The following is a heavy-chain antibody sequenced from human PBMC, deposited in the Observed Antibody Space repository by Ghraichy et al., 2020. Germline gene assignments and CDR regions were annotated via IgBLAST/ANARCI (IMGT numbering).Heavy chain of an antibody. V-gene: IGHV3-48*02. J-gene: IGHJ6*02. Sequence: LSLTCEASGFTLSSYSIHWVRQAPGKGPEWISIISSSSRFTSYADSVKGRFTVSRDNAKNSLFLQMNSLRDEDTAVYYCARGSTVVRFYYYDAMDVWGQGTTVTVSS. CDR2: ISSSSRFT. CDR3: ARGSTVVRFYYYDAMDV. D-gene: IGHD4-23*01. CDR1: GFTLSSYS.